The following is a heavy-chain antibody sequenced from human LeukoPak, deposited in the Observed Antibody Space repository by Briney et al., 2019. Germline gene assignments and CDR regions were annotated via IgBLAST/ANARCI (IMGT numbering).Heavy chain of an antibody. J-gene: IGHJ3*02. D-gene: IGHD4-17*01. Sequence: PGGSLRLSCAASGFTFSSYAMSWVRQAPGKGLEWVSAISGSGGSTYYADSVKGRFTISRDNSKNTLYLQMNSLRAEDTAVYYCAELPTAYDAFDIWGQGTMVTVSS. CDR1: GFTFSSYA. CDR3: AELPTAYDAFDI. CDR2: ISGSGGST. V-gene: IGHV3-23*01.